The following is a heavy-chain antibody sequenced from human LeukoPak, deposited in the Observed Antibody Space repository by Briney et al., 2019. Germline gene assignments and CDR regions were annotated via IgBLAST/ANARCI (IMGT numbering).Heavy chain of an antibody. CDR1: GFPFISYW. CDR3: AKVGKWLQYFDC. V-gene: IGHV3-74*01. CDR2: INSDGSST. J-gene: IGHJ4*02. D-gene: IGHD5-24*01. Sequence: GGSLSLSCAASGFPFISYWMHWVRQAPGKGLVCVSRINSDGSSTSYADSVKGRFTISRDNAKNTLYLQMNSLRADDTAVYYCAKVGKWLQYFDCWGQGTLVTVSS.